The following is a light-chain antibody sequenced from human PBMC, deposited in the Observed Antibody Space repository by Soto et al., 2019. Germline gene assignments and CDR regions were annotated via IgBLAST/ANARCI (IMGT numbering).Light chain of an antibody. CDR2: GNT. V-gene: IGLV1-40*01. J-gene: IGLJ1*01. CDR1: SSNIGAGYD. Sequence: QSVLTQPPSVSGAPGQRVTISCTGGSSNIGAGYDVHWYQQVPGKAPKLLTYGNTNRPSGVPDRFSGSKSGTAASLAITGLQTEDEADYYCSSYTSSSTYVFGTGTKLTVL. CDR3: SSYTSSSTYV.